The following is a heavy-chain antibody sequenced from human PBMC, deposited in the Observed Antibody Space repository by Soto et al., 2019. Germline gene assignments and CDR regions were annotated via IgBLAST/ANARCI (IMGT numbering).Heavy chain of an antibody. CDR2: IYHSGSP. J-gene: IGHJ3*01. D-gene: IGHD3-16*01. CDR1: SGSIFTTNW. CDR3: ARKPDVATAKVGGGYVFDV. Sequence: QVQLQESGPGLVKPSGTLSLTCAASSGSIFTTNWWSWVRQSPGRGLQWIGDIYHSGSPKYNTSLKSRVSISIDKSKDRLFLNLTSVTAADTAVYYCARKPDVATAKVGGGYVFDVWGQGTMVTVSS. V-gene: IGHV4-4*02.